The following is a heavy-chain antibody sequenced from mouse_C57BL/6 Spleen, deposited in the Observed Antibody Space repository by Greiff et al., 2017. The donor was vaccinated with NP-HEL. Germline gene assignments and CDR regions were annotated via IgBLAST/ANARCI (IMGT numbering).Heavy chain of an antibody. J-gene: IGHJ2*01. CDR3: ARGASLYYGFDY. CDR2: IHPNSGST. Sequence: QVQLKQPGAELVKPGASVKLSCKASGYTFTSYWMHWVKQRPGQGLEWIGMIHPNSGSTNYHEQFKSKATLTVDKSTSTAYMQLSSLTSEDSAVYYCARGASLYYGFDYWGQGTTLTASS. CDR1: GYTFTSYW. D-gene: IGHD1-1*01. V-gene: IGHV1-64*01.